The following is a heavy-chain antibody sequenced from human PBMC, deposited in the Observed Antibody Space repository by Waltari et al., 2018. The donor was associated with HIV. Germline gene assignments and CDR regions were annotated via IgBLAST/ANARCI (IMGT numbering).Heavy chain of an antibody. D-gene: IGHD2-8*01. CDR1: GLPSRSYW. Sequence: EVQLVESGGGVVKPGGSLRLSCPASGLPSRSYWTHWVRQAPGKGLVWVSRINSDGSSTSYADSVKGRFTISRDNAKNTLYLQMNSLRAEDTAVYYCARGLVWRYWGQGTLVTVSS. CDR2: INSDGSST. CDR3: ARGLVWRY. V-gene: IGHV3-74*01. J-gene: IGHJ4*02.